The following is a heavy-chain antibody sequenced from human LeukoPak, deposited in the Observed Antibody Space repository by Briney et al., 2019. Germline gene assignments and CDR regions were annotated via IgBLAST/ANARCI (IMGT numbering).Heavy chain of an antibody. CDR3: ARDGGRATIVRGIIIMSVGDF. D-gene: IGHD3-10*01. CDR2: ISFDGTNK. Sequence: GGSLRLSCAESRFAFRDYGMRWVRQAPGQGLEWVAVISFDGTNKYYADSLKGRFTISRDNSKNTVYLQMNSLRPEDTAVYYCARDGGRATIVRGIIIMSVGDFWGQGALVTVST. J-gene: IGHJ4*02. CDR1: RFAFRDYG. V-gene: IGHV3-30*03.